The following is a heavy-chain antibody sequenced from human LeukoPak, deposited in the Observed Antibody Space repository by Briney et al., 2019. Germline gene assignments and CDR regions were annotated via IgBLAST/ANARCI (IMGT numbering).Heavy chain of an antibody. J-gene: IGHJ6*02. V-gene: IGHV4-61*01. Sequence: SETLSLTCTVSGGSVSSGTYYWTWIRQPPGKGLEWIGYIYYSGSTNYNPSLKSRVTISVDTSKNQFSLKLSSVTAADTAVYYCARVGGTNYYYYGMDVWGQGTTVTVSS. CDR2: IYYSGST. CDR3: ARVGGTNYYYYGMDV. CDR1: GGSVSSGTYY. D-gene: IGHD1-1*01.